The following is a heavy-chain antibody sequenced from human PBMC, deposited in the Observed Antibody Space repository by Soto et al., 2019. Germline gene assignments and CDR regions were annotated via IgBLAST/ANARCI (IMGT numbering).Heavy chain of an antibody. CDR3: ARLNILYRTSSFDS. D-gene: IGHD1-26*01. J-gene: IGHJ4*01. CDR2: INYSGTT. V-gene: IGHV4-39*01. CDR1: VDSITSRHYF. Sequence: PSETLTLTCGVSVDSITSRHYFWAWIRQPPGKGLEWVACINYSGTTSYNAHLKSRVVVSVDSSNNQFSLKLTSVTAADTALYFCARLNILYRTSSFDSWGKGTPFTVSS.